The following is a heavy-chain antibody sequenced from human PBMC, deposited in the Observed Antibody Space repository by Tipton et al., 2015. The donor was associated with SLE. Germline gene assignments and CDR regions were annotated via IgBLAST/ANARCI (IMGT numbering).Heavy chain of an antibody. J-gene: IGHJ4*02. CDR3: ASTPGIADY. D-gene: IGHD6-13*01. Sequence: GSLRLSCAVYGGSFSGYYWSWIRQPPGKGLEWIGEINHSGSTNYNPSLKSRVTISVDTSKNQFSLKLSSVTAADTAVYYCASTPGIADYWGQGTLVTVSS. V-gene: IGHV4-34*01. CDR1: GGSFSGYY. CDR2: INHSGST.